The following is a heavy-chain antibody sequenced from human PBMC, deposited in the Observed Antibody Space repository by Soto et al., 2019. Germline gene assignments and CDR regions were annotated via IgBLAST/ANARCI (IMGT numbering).Heavy chain of an antibody. CDR3: TRLSDCGDDCSXY. D-gene: IGHD2-21*01. J-gene: IGHJ4*02. Sequence: GGSLRLSCAASGFTFSGSTMHWVRQASGKGLEWVGRIRSKANSYATAYAASVNGRFTISRDDSKNTASLQMNSLKTEDTAVYYCTRLSDCGDDCSXYWGQGTLVTVSS. V-gene: IGHV3-73*01. CDR1: GFTFSGST. CDR2: IRSKANSYAT.